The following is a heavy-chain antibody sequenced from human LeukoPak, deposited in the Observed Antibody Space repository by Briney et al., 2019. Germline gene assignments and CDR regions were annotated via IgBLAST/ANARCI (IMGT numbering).Heavy chain of an antibody. Sequence: ASVKVSCKASGYTFTSYGISWVRQAPGQGLEWMGRISAYNGNTNYAQKLQGRVTMTTDTSTSTAYMGLRSLSSDDTAVYYCARFGAGYCSGGSCSNFVYWGQGTLVTVSS. CDR2: ISAYNGNT. J-gene: IGHJ4*02. CDR3: ARFGAGYCSGGSCSNFVY. CDR1: GYTFTSYG. D-gene: IGHD2-15*01. V-gene: IGHV1-18*01.